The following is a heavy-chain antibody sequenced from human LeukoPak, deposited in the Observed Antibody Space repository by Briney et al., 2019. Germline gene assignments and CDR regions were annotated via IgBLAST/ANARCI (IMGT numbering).Heavy chain of an antibody. Sequence: SETLSLTCSVSGYSISSGYYWGWIRQPPGKGLEYIGNIYHSGSTYYSPSRKSRVTISVDTSRNQFSLKVYSVTAADTAVYFCARRVTTVTTSWFDPWGQGTLVTVSS. V-gene: IGHV4-38-2*02. D-gene: IGHD4-11*01. J-gene: IGHJ5*02. CDR2: IYHSGST. CDR3: ARRVTTVTTSWFDP. CDR1: GYSISSGYY.